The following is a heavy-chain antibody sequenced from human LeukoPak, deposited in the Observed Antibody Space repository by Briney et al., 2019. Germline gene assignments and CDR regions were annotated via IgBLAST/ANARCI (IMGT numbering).Heavy chain of an antibody. CDR3: AKRFLEWP. CDR2: ISGSGGST. Sequence: GGSLRLSFAASGFTINNYDMSWVRQAPGRGLEWVSGISGSGGSTYYADSVKGRFTISRDNSKNTPYLQMNSLRAEDTAVYYCAKRFLEWPWGQGTLVIVSS. J-gene: IGHJ5*02. V-gene: IGHV3-23*01. D-gene: IGHD3-3*01. CDR1: GFTINNYD.